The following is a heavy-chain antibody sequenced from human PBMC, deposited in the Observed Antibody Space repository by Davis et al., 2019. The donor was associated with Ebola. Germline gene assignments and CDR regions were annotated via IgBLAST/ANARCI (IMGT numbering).Heavy chain of an antibody. CDR2: INPSGGST. Sequence: AASVKVSCKASGYTFTSYYMHWVRQAPGQGLEWMGIINPSGGSTSYAQKFQGRVTMTRDTSTSTAYMELSSLRSEDTAVYYCARDRGSSPGGGTYYFDYWGQGTLVTVSS. CDR1: GYTFTSYY. J-gene: IGHJ4*02. V-gene: IGHV1-46*01. CDR3: ARDRGSSPGGGTYYFDY. D-gene: IGHD2-15*01.